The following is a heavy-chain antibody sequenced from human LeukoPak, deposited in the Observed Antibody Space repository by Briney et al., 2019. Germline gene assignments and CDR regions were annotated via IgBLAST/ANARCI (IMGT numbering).Heavy chain of an antibody. Sequence: SQTLSLTCTVSGGSISSGGYSWTWIRQHSGKGLEWIGYVYYTGSTYYNPSLKSRVTISVDTSKNQFSLKLSSVTAADTAVYYCARARGPSLGSAYDYWGQGTLVTVSS. CDR2: VYYTGST. D-gene: IGHD3-22*01. CDR3: ARARGPSLGSAYDY. CDR1: GGSISSGGYS. V-gene: IGHV4-31*03. J-gene: IGHJ4*02.